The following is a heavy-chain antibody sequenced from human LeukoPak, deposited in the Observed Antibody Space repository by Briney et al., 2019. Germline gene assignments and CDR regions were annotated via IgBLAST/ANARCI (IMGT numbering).Heavy chain of an antibody. CDR1: GFIVSSNY. J-gene: IGHJ4*02. CDR2: ITTGDGNT. Sequence: QTGGSLRLSCAASGFIVSSNYMSWVRQAPGKGLKWVSTITTGDGNTYYADSVKGRFTVSRDDSKNTLYLQMNSLRAEDTAVYYCAKDGGLWVSAHWGDSWGRGTLVTVSS. D-gene: IGHD7-27*01. CDR3: AKDGGLWVSAHWGDS. V-gene: IGHV3-23*01.